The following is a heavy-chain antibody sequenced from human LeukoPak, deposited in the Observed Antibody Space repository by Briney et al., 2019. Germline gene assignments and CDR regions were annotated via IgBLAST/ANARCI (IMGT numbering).Heavy chain of an antibody. V-gene: IGHV1-18*01. Sequence: ASVKVSCKASGYTFTSYGISWVRQAPGQGLERVGWISAYNGNTNYAQKLQGRVTMTTDTSTSTAYMELRSLRSDDTAVYYCARDKGYDFWSGYSPRWFDPWGQGTLVTVSS. CDR2: ISAYNGNT. CDR3: ARDKGYDFWSGYSPRWFDP. CDR1: GYTFTSYG. D-gene: IGHD3-3*01. J-gene: IGHJ5*02.